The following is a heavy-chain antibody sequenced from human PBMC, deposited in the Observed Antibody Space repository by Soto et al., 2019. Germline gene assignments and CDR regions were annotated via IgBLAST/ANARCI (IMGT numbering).Heavy chain of an antibody. Sequence: QVQLVQSGAEVKKPGASVKVSCKASGYTFTSYAMHWVRQAPGQRLEWMGWINAGNGNTKYSQKFQGRVTITRDTSASTAYMELSSLRSEDTAVYYWASVIGGLYYCDYWGQGTLVTASS. V-gene: IGHV1-3*01. CDR3: ASVIGGLYYCDY. D-gene: IGHD3-16*02. CDR1: GYTFTSYA. J-gene: IGHJ4*02. CDR2: INAGNGNT.